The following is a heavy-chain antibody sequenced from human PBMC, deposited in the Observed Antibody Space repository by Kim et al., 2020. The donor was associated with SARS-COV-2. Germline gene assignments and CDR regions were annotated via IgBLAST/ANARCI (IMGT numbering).Heavy chain of an antibody. CDR2: IGTAGDT. V-gene: IGHV3-13*01. D-gene: IGHD5-18*01. J-gene: IGHJ4*02. CDR3: ARGSGSGYSYGSPFDY. Sequence: GGSLRLSCAASGFTFSSYDMHWVRQATGKGLEWVSAIGTAGDTYYPGSVKGRFTISRENAKNSLYLQMNSLRAGDTAVYYCARGSGSGYSYGSPFDYWGQGTLFTVSS. CDR1: GFTFSSYD.